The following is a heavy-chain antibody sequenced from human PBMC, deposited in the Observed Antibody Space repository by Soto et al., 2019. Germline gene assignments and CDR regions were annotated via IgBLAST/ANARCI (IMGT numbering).Heavy chain of an antibody. J-gene: IGHJ1*01. CDR3: AREAPTIGTFQH. Sequence: ETLSLTCTVSGGSISSYYWSWIRQPPGKGLEWIGYIYYSGSTNYNPSLKSRVTISVDTSKTQFSLKLSSVTAADTAVYYCAREAPTIGTFQHWGQGTLVTVSS. D-gene: IGHD1-26*01. V-gene: IGHV4-59*01. CDR2: IYYSGST. CDR1: GGSISSYY.